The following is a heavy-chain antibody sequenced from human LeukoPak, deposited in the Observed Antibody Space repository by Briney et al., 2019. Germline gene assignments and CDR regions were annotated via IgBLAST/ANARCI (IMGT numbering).Heavy chain of an antibody. Sequence: SETLSLTCTVPGGFINNNNHYWGWIRQPPGKGLEWIGSMYYSGSTYYNPSLKSRVTISVDRSKNQFSLKLSSVTAADTAVYYCARDTSYCSSTSCYRSPGANLRAIDYWGQGTLVTVSS. CDR2: MYYSGST. J-gene: IGHJ4*02. V-gene: IGHV4-39*07. CDR3: ARDTSYCSSTSCYRSPGANLRAIDY. CDR1: GGFINNNNHY. D-gene: IGHD2-2*01.